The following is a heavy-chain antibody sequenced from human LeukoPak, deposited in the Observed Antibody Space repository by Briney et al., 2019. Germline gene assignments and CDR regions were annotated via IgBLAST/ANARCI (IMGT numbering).Heavy chain of an antibody. D-gene: IGHD2-2*01. CDR1: GGSISSYY. CDR3: ARGTRVPAAIDY. CDR2: IYYSGST. J-gene: IGHJ4*02. Sequence: SEALSLTCTVSGGSISSYYWSWIRQPPGKGLEWIGYIYYSGSTNYNPSLKSRVTISVDTSKNQFSLKLSSVTAADTAVYYCARGTRVPAAIDYWGQGTLVTVSS. V-gene: IGHV4-59*01.